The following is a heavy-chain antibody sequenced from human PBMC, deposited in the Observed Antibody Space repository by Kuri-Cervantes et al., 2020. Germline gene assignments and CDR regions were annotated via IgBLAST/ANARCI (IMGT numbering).Heavy chain of an antibody. CDR3: ARVPPNWNYRGFDY. CDR1: GFTFSSYG. V-gene: IGHV3-7*01. CDR2: IKQDGSEK. J-gene: IGHJ4*02. Sequence: GESLKISCAASGFTFSSYGMHWVRQAPGKGLEWVANIKQDGSEKYYVDSVKGRFTISRDNAKNSLYLQMNSLRAEDTAVYYCARVPPNWNYRGFDYWGQGTLVTVSS. D-gene: IGHD1-7*01.